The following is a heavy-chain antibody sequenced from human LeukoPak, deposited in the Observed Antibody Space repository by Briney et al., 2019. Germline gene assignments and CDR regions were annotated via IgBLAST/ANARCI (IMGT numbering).Heavy chain of an antibody. CDR1: GYTFTSYD. D-gene: IGHD6-13*01. J-gene: IGHJ5*02. CDR2: MNPNSGNT. Sequence: ASVKVSCKASGYTFTSYDINWVRQATGQGLEWMGWMNPNSGNTGYAQKFQGRVTMTRNTSISTAYMELSSLRSDDTAVYYCARDHGYSSSFFLPKNWFDPWGQGTLVTVSS. CDR3: ARDHGYSSSFFLPKNWFDP. V-gene: IGHV1-8*01.